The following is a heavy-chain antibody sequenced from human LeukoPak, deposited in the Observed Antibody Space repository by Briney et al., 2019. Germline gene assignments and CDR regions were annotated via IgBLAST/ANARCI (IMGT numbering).Heavy chain of an antibody. CDR2: IYYSGNA. V-gene: IGHV4-59*01. CDR3: ATTFYSTSSRYFEY. J-gene: IGHJ4*02. D-gene: IGHD6-6*01. Sequence: PSETLSLTCSVSGGSTRSYYWSWIRQPPGKGLEWIGYIYYSGNANYNPSLNSRVTISVDTSQSQFSLNLSSVTAADTAVYYCATTFYSTSSRYFEYWGQGTLVTVSS. CDR1: GGSTRSYY.